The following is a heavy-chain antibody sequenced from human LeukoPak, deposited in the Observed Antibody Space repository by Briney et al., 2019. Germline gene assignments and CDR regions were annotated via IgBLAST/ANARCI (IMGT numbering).Heavy chain of an antibody. D-gene: IGHD6-13*01. CDR1: GDSISSYY. CDR2: INHSGST. J-gene: IGHJ4*02. V-gene: IGHV4-34*01. CDR3: ARDVYSSSWYDY. Sequence: SETLSLTCTVSGDSISSYYWSWIRQPPGKGLEWMGEINHSGSTNYNPSLKSRVTISVDTSKDQFSLKLSPVTAADTAVYYCARDVYSSSWYDYWGQGTLVTVSS.